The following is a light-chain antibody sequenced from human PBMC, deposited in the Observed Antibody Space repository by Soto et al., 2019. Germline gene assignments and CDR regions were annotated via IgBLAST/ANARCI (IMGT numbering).Light chain of an antibody. CDR3: MQATEFPRT. CDR1: QSLIHRNGNTY. Sequence: IVMTQTPLSSPVTLGQPASISCRSSQSLIHRNGNTYLTWLHRRPGQPPRLLIHNIFNRFSGVPDRFSGSGAGADFTLRISRVEPEDVGIYYCMQATEFPRTFGQGTKLEIK. V-gene: IGKV2-24*01. CDR2: NIF. J-gene: IGKJ2*02.